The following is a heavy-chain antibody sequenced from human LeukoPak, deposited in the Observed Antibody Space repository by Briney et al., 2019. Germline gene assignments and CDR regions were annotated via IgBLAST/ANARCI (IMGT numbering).Heavy chain of an antibody. V-gene: IGHV3-21*01. CDR2: ISSSNI. J-gene: IGHJ6*02. Sequence: GGSLRLSCAASGFTFSSYSMNWVRQAPGKGLEWVSSISSSNIYYADSVKGRFTISRDNAKNSLYLQMNSLRAEDTAVYYCARDIGLDYGMDVWGQGTTVTVSS. CDR1: GFTFSSYS. D-gene: IGHD2-8*01. CDR3: ARDIGLDYGMDV.